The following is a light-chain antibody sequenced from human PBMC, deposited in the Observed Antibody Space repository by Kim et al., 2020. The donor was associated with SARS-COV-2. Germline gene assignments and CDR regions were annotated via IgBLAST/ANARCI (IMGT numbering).Light chain of an antibody. J-gene: IGLJ3*02. CDR1: TGGVTRNDH. CDR2: STD. V-gene: IGLV7-43*01. CDR3: LLYSGGGWV. Sequence: QAVVTKEPSLTVSPGETVTLTCASRTGGVTRNDHANWFQQKPGQAPRPLIYSTDNKKSWTPARFSGSLLGDKAALTLSGVEPEDEADYYCLLYSGGGWVFGGGTQLIFL.